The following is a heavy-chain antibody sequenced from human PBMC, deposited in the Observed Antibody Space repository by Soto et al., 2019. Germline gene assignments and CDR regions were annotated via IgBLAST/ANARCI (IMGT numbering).Heavy chain of an antibody. V-gene: IGHV3-53*01. Sequence: DVQLVESGGGLIQPGESLRLSCAAFGLTISGQKYVAWVRQAPGKGLEWVSALYDVDGSFYADSVKGRFTTPSDSSKTTVYLQMNDLRPDDTAVYYCATWHEREHAYDVWGQGTTVTVSS. CDR2: LYDVDGS. J-gene: IGHJ3*01. CDR1: GLTISGQKY. CDR3: ATWHEREHAYDV. D-gene: IGHD1-1*01.